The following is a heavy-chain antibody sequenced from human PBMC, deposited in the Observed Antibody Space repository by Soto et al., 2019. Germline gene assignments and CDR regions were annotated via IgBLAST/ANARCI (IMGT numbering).Heavy chain of an antibody. V-gene: IGHV3-74*01. CDR3: ASPRYDGSGTPFDH. CDR1: GFTFSSYW. CDR2: INGDGSST. J-gene: IGHJ4*02. D-gene: IGHD3-22*01. Sequence: EVQLVESGGGLVQPGGSLRLSCAASGFTFSSYWMHWVRQAPGKGLGWVSRINGDGSSTTYADSVKGRFIISSDNAKNTLYLQMNGLRAEATAVYYCASPRYDGSGTPFDHWGQGTLVTVSS.